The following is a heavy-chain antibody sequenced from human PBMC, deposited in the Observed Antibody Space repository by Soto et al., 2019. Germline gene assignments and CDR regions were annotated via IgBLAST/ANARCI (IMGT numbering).Heavy chain of an antibody. V-gene: IGHV3-33*01. CDR3: ARGRIVGADGGHAFDI. CDR1: GSTFSSYG. J-gene: IGHJ3*02. Sequence: PRLSCAASGSTFSSYGMHWVRQAPGKGLEWVAVIWYDGSNKYYADSVKGRFTISRDNSKNTLYLQMNSLRAEDTAVYYCARGRIVGADGGHAFDIWGQGTMVTVSS. D-gene: IGHD1-26*01. CDR2: IWYDGSNK.